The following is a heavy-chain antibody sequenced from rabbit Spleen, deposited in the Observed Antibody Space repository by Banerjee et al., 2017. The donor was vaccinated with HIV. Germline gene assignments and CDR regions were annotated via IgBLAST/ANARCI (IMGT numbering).Heavy chain of an antibody. CDR2: IYTGGSGST. V-gene: IGHV1S45*01. Sequence: EQLEESGGGLVQPEGSLTLTCTASGFSFSSSYYMCWVRQAPGKGLEWIACIYTGGSGSTAYASWAKGRFTVSKTASTTVTLQLNSLTAADTATYFCARGSAAMTMVITGYYLSLWGPGTLVTVS. CDR1: GFSFSSSYY. J-gene: IGHJ6*01. CDR3: ARGSAAMTMVITGYYLSL. D-gene: IGHD2-1*01.